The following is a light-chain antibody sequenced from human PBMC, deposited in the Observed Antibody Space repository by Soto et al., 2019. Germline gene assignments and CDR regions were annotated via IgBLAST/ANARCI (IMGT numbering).Light chain of an antibody. J-gene: IGKJ1*01. Sequence: EIVLTQSPGTLSLSPGERATLSCRASQSVNSNYLAWYQRKPGQAPRLLIYGASNRATDIPYRFSASGSGTEFTLTITGLEAQDFAVYYCQQYDTTPPTFGKGTKVEVK. CDR2: GAS. V-gene: IGKV3-20*01. CDR3: QQYDTTPPT. CDR1: QSVNSNY.